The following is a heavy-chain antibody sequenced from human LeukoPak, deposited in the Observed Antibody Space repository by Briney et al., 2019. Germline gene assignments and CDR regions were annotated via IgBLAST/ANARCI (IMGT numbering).Heavy chain of an antibody. CDR1: GGSLSSYY. J-gene: IGHJ4*02. CDR2: IYYSGST. CDR3: AREGYYDSSGSYYVNYADY. Sequence: SETLSLTCTVSGGSLSSYYWSWIRQPPGKGLEWIGYIYYSGSTNYNPSLKSRVTISVDTSKNQFSLKLGSVTAADTAVYYCAREGYYDSSGSYYVNYADYWGQGTLVTVSS. D-gene: IGHD3-22*01. V-gene: IGHV4-59*01.